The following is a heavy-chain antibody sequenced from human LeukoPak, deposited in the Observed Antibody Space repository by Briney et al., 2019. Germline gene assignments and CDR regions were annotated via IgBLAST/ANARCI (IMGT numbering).Heavy chain of an antibody. CDR1: GGSFSGYY. V-gene: IGHV4-34*01. Sequence: SETLSLTCADYGGSFSGYYWSWIRQPPGKGLEWIGEINHSGSTNYNPSLKSRVTISVDTSKNQFSLKLSSVTAADTAVYYCARGGVGGYCSGGSCYTPLYFDYWGQGTLVTVSS. CDR3: ARGGVGGYCSGGSCYTPLYFDY. CDR2: INHSGST. J-gene: IGHJ4*02. D-gene: IGHD2-15*01.